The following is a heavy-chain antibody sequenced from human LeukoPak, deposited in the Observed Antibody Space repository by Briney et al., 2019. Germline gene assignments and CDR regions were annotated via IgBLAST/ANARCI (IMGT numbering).Heavy chain of an antibody. CDR2: IYPGDSDT. CDR1: GSTFSSYW. Sequence: GASLQISCKCSGSTFSSYWIGWVRQLPGKGVEWMGIIYPGDSDTTHSPSFQGQVTFSADKSISTAYVQRSSLKASDTAIYYCARRGFDYWGQGTLVTVSS. D-gene: IGHD3-10*01. V-gene: IGHV5-51*01. J-gene: IGHJ4*02. CDR3: ARRGFDY.